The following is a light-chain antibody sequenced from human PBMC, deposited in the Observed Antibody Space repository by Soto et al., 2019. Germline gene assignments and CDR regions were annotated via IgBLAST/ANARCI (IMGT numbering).Light chain of an antibody. V-gene: IGKV1-6*01. CDR1: QVIGND. CDR2: AAS. CDR3: LQFYNFSWT. Sequence: AIQMTQSPSSLSASVGDRVTISCRASQVIGNDLAWYQQKPGKAPRLLIFAASNLQSGVPSRFSGSGSGTDFTLTISRLQPGDFATYYCLQFYNFSWTFGQGTKVDIK. J-gene: IGKJ1*01.